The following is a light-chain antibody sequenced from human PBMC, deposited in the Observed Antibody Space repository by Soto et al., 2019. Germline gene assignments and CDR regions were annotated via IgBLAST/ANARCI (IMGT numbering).Light chain of an antibody. J-gene: IGKJ1*01. V-gene: IGKV1-27*01. CDR2: DAS. CDR1: QDIYTF. CDR3: QHYNKAPWT. Sequence: FQMTQSPSSLSASVGDRVTITCRASQDIYTFLAWYQQRPGKAPELLIYDASTLQAGVPSRFSGDGFGTHFTLTISSLQPEDVATYYCQHYNKAPWTFGQGTKV.